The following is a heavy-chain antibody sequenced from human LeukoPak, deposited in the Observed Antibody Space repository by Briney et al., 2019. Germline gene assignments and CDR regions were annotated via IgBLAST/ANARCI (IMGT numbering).Heavy chain of an antibody. D-gene: IGHD6-19*01. CDR2: IWYDGSNK. Sequence: PGGSLRLSCAASGFTFSSYGMHWVRQAPGKGLEWVAVIWYDGSNKYYADSVKGRFSISRDNTNNALYLQMNSLRVEGTAVYYCVKNDGWFHLAQWGQGTLVTVSS. V-gene: IGHV3-33*03. J-gene: IGHJ4*02. CDR3: VKNDGWFHLAQ. CDR1: GFTFSSYG.